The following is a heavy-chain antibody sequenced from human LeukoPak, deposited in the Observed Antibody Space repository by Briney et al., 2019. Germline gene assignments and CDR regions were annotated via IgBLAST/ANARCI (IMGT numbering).Heavy chain of an antibody. Sequence: GGSLRLSCAASGFSFTTYSMSWVRQAPGKGLEWVANINQDGTEKYYVDSVKGRFTISRDNGKNSLYLQVNSLRVEDTAVYYCAKLAKYFFGSETFYFFEHWGQGTPVTASS. D-gene: IGHD3-10*01. CDR1: GFSFTTYS. J-gene: IGHJ4*02. CDR2: INQDGTEK. V-gene: IGHV3-7*01. CDR3: AKLAKYFFGSETFYFFEH.